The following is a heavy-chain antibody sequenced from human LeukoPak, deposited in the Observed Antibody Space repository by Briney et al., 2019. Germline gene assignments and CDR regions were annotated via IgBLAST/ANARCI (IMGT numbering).Heavy chain of an antibody. CDR3: ARHNLLGYSSGRGLDY. CDR2: IIPILGIA. CDR1: GGTFSSYA. Sequence: SVKVSCKASGGTFSSYAISWVRQAPGQGLEWMGRIIPILGIANYAQKFQGRVTITADKSTSTAYMELSSLRSEDTAVYYCARHNLLGYSSGRGLDYWGQGTLVTVSS. V-gene: IGHV1-69*04. D-gene: IGHD6-19*01. J-gene: IGHJ4*02.